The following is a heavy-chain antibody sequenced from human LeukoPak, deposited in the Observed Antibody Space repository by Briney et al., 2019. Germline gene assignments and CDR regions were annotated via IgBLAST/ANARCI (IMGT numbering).Heavy chain of an antibody. CDR1: GYTFTSYD. D-gene: IGHD2-15*01. CDR2: MNPNSRNT. CDR3: ARRIRGGRERSSMTIDY. J-gene: IGHJ4*02. Sequence: ASVKVSCKASGYTFTSYDINWVRQATGQGLEWMGWMNPNSRNTGYAQKFQGRVTMTRNTSISTAYMELRSLRSEDTAVYYCARRIRGGRERSSMTIDYWGQGTLVTVSS. V-gene: IGHV1-8*01.